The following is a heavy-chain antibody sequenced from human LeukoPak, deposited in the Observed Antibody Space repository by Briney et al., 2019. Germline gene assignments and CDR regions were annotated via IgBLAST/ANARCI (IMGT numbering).Heavy chain of an antibody. CDR1: GFTFSSYG. Sequence: GGSLRLSCAASGFTFSSYGMHWVRQAPGKGLEWVAVIWYDGSNKYYADSVKGRFTISRDNSKNTLYLQMNSLRAEDTAVYYCAKQTTTMVRGVVGEGLDYWGQGTLVTVSS. J-gene: IGHJ4*02. V-gene: IGHV3-33*06. D-gene: IGHD3-10*01. CDR3: AKQTTTMVRGVVGEGLDY. CDR2: IWYDGSNK.